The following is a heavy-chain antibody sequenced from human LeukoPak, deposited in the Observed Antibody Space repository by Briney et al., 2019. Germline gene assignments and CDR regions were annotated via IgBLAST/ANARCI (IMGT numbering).Heavy chain of an antibody. CDR2: IKRDGSVK. Sequence: GGSLRLSCAASGFTFTTYWMAWVRQAPGKGLEWVANIKRDGSVKYYVDSVKDRFTISRDNAKNSLYLQTNSLRAEDTALYYCVRDLSPAYGGHYYDAFDFWGQGTMVTVSS. V-gene: IGHV3-7*01. D-gene: IGHD4-23*01. J-gene: IGHJ3*01. CDR3: VRDLSPAYGGHYYDAFDF. CDR1: GFTFTTYW.